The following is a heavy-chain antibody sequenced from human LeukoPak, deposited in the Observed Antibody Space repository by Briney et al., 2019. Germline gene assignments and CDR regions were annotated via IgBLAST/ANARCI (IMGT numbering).Heavy chain of an antibody. D-gene: IGHD3-3*01. CDR1: GGSFGGYY. J-gene: IGHJ4*02. V-gene: IGHV4-34*01. CDR3: ARRDDFWSGYYTTRGYYFDY. Sequence: SETLSLTCAVYGGSFGGYYWSWIRQPPGKGLEWIGEINHSGSTNYNPSLKSRVTISVDTSKNQFSLKLSSVTAADTAVYYCARRDDFWSGYYTTRGYYFDYWGQGTLVTVSS. CDR2: INHSGST.